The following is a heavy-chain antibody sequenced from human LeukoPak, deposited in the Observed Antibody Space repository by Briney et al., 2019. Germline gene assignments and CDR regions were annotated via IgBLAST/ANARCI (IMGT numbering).Heavy chain of an antibody. J-gene: IGHJ4*02. Sequence: GGCLRLSCAASGFKFSNYWRRWVRQAPGKGLEGVANIKQYQSMTGYFDSMNGQFTLSRDNAKNSLYLQMNSLRADDTAVYFCALIDHVVSNLERGYWAQGTLLTVPS. CDR1: GFKFSNYW. V-gene: IGHV3-7*01. CDR2: IKQYQSMT. CDR3: ALIDHVVSNLERGY. D-gene: IGHD1-14*01.